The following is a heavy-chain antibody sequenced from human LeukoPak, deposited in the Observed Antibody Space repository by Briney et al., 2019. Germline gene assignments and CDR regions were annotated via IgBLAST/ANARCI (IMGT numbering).Heavy chain of an antibody. Sequence: SETLSLTCTVSGGSISGGVYYWTWMRQPAGKGLEWIGRIYTSGRTNYNPSLKSRVSISVDTSKNQFSLQLNSVTPEDTAVYYCAGALTYSSGWDRYYFDYWGQGPLVTVSS. J-gene: IGHJ4*02. V-gene: IGHV4-61*02. CDR3: AGALTYSSGWDRYYFDY. D-gene: IGHD6-19*01. CDR2: IYTSGRT. CDR1: GGSISGGVYY.